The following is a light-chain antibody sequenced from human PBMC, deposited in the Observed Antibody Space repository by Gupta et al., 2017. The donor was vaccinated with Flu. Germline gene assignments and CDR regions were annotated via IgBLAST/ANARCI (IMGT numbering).Light chain of an antibody. CDR3: AAWDDSLSGPV. V-gene: IGLV1-44*01. CDR1: STNVGSKA. J-gene: IGLJ2*01. CDR2: RNN. Sequence: RVTITCSGSSTNVGSKAANWHQQLQGHPPKLLSYRNNKRPSGVPERFSASESGNTASLTITGLQSEDEADYYCAAWDDSLSGPVFGGGTKLTVL.